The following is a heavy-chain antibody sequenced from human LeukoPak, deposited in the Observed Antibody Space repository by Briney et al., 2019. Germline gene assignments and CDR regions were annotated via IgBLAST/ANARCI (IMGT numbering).Heavy chain of an antibody. D-gene: IGHD4-17*01. CDR3: ARGSHDYGNWFDP. CDR1: GFTFSSYA. Sequence: GGSLRLSCAASGFTFSSYAMSWVRQAPGKGLEWVSSISSSSSYIYYADSVKGRFTISRDNAKNSLYLQMNSLRAEDTAVYYCARGSHDYGNWFDPWGQGTLVTVS. CDR2: ISSSSSYI. J-gene: IGHJ5*02. V-gene: IGHV3-21*01.